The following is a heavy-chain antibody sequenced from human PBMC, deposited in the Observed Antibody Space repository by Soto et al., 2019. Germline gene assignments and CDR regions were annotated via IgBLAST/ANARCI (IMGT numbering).Heavy chain of an antibody. CDR3: ARAGYCTNGVCYRPYYMDV. Sequence: GGSLRLSCAASGFTVSSNYMSWVRQAPGKGLEWVSVIYSGGSTYYADSVRGRFTTSRDNSKNTLYLQMNSLRAEDTAVYYCARAGYCTNGVCYRPYYMDVWGKGTTVTVSS. V-gene: IGHV3-66*01. D-gene: IGHD2-8*01. CDR2: IYSGGST. J-gene: IGHJ6*03. CDR1: GFTVSSNY.